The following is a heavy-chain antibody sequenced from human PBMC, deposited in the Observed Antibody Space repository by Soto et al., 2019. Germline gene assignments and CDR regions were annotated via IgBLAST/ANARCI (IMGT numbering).Heavy chain of an antibody. J-gene: IGHJ4*02. Sequence: ASVKVSCKASGYTFTGYYMHWVRQAPGQGLEWMGWINPNSGGTNYAQKFQGMVTMTRDTSISTAYMELSRLRSDDTAVYYCARDPDYYGSGSPDYWGQGTLVTVSS. CDR3: ARDPDYYGSGSPDY. V-gene: IGHV1-2*02. D-gene: IGHD3-10*01. CDR2: INPNSGGT. CDR1: GYTFTGYY.